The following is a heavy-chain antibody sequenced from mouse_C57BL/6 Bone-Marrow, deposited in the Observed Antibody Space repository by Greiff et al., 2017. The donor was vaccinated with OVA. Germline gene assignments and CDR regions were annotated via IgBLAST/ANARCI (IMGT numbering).Heavy chain of an antibody. CDR2: IYIGNGYT. CDR1: GYTFTSYW. J-gene: IGHJ4*01. Sequence: QVQLQQPGAELVKPGASVKLSCKASGYTFTSYWMHWVKQRPGQGLEWIGYIYIGNGYTEYNEKFKGKATLTSDTSSSTAYMQLSSLTSEDSAVYYCARGRDDGYYVRAMDYWGQGTSVTVSS. D-gene: IGHD2-3*01. CDR3: ARGRDDGYYVRAMDY. V-gene: IGHV1-55*01.